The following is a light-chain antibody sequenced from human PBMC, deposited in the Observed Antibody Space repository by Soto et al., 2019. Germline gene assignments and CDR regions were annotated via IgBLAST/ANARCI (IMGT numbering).Light chain of an antibody. Sequence: QSVLTQPASVSGSPGQSITIFCSGTSSDVGAYKFVSWYRHHPGKAPQVMIYEVSNRPSGVSNRFSGSKSGNTASLTISGLQPEDEGDYYCSSYTSTSTPWVFGGGTSSPS. CDR2: EVS. CDR3: SSYTSTSTPWV. CDR1: SSDVGAYKF. J-gene: IGLJ3*02. V-gene: IGLV2-14*01.